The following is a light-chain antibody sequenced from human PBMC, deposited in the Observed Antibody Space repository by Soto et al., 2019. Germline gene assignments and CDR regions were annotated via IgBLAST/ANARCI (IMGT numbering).Light chain of an antibody. CDR3: QQANSFPFT. Sequence: DIQMTQSPSSVSASVGDRVTITCRACQVINNWLAWYQQKPGKAPNLLIYAASTLQSGVPSRFSGSGSGTDFTLTISSLQPEDFATYYCQQANSFPFTFGPGTKVDIK. CDR1: QVINNW. CDR2: AAS. J-gene: IGKJ3*01. V-gene: IGKV1-12*02.